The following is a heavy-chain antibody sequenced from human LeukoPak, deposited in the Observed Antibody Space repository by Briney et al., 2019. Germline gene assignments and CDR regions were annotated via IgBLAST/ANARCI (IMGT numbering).Heavy chain of an antibody. D-gene: IGHD4-23*01. CDR2: INHSGNT. V-gene: IGHV4-34*01. Sequence: SETLSLTCAVYGGSFSGYYWSWIRRPPGKGLEWIGEINHSGNTNSNPSLKSRVTMSVDTSKNQFSLKLSSLTAADTAMYYCARREPHGDYGGKIRYYYYMDVWGKGTTITISS. CDR3: ARREPHGDYGGKIRYYYYMDV. CDR1: GGSFSGYY. J-gene: IGHJ6*03.